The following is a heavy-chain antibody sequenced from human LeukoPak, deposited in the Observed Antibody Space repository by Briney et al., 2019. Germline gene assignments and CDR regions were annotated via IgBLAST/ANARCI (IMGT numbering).Heavy chain of an antibody. CDR2: INLNSGDT. V-gene: IGHV1-2*02. CDR3: ATWPMTTYSSYYYYMDV. D-gene: IGHD4-11*01. CDR1: GYTFTGYY. J-gene: IGHJ6*03. Sequence: ASVKVSCKAFGYTFTGYYMHWVRQAPGQGLEWMGWINLNSGDTNYAQKFQGRVTMTEDTSTDTAYMELSSLRSEDTAVYYCATWPMTTYSSYYYYMDVWGKGTTVTVSS.